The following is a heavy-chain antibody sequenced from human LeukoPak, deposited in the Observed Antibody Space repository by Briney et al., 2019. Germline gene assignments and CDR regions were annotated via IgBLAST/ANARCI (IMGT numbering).Heavy chain of an antibody. J-gene: IGHJ6*04. V-gene: IGHV4-34*01. CDR1: GGSFSGYY. D-gene: IGHD3-10*01. CDR2: INHSGST. Sequence: PSETLSLTCAVCGGSFSGYYWSWIRQPPGKGLEWIGEINHSGSTNYNPSLKSRVTISVDTSKNQFSLKLSSVTAADTAVYYCARARTMVRGVIIKPYYGMDVWGKGTTVTVSS. CDR3: ARARTMVRGVIIKPYYGMDV.